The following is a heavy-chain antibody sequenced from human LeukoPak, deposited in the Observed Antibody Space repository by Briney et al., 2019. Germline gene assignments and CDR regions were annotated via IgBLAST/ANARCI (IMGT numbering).Heavy chain of an antibody. Sequence: SQTLSLTCAISGDSVFSSTAAWNWIRQSPSRGLEWLGRTYYRSKWYNDYAVSVKSRITINPDTSKNQFSLQLNSVTPEDTAVYYCARDLVVVAIYYYYGMDVWGQGTTVTVSS. D-gene: IGHD2-15*01. CDR1: GDSVFSSTAA. J-gene: IGHJ6*02. CDR3: ARDLVVVAIYYYYGMDV. V-gene: IGHV6-1*01. CDR2: TYYRSKWYN.